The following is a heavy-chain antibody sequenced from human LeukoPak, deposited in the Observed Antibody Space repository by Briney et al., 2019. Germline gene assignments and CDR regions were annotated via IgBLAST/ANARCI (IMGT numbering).Heavy chain of an antibody. J-gene: IGHJ4*02. CDR1: GGSISTYY. CDR2: IYYSGST. CDR3: ARDTGTVVDY. D-gene: IGHD4-23*01. V-gene: IGHV4-59*01. Sequence: SETLSLTCTVSGGSISTYYWSWIRQPPGKGLEWIGYIYYSGSTNYNPSLKSRVATSVDTSKNQFSLKLSSVTAADTAVYYCARDTGTVVDYWGQGTLVTVSS.